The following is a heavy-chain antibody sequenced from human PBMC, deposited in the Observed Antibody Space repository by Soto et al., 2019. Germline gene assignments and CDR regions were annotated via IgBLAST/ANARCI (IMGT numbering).Heavy chain of an antibody. D-gene: IGHD6-13*01. CDR2: ISSSGSTI. J-gene: IGHJ6*02. Sequence: GGSLRLSCAASGFTFSSYEMNWVRQAPGKGLEWVSYISSSGSTIYYADSVKGRFTISRDNAKNSLYLQMNSLRAEDTAVYYCADSSWYYGMDVWGQGTTVTAP. V-gene: IGHV3-48*03. CDR3: ADSSWYYGMDV. CDR1: GFTFSSYE.